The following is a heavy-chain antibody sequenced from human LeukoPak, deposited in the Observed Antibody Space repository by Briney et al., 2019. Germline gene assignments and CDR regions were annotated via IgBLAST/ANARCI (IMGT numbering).Heavy chain of an antibody. D-gene: IGHD4-17*01. V-gene: IGHV3-7*01. CDR2: IKHDGSEK. J-gene: IGHJ5*01. Sequence: PGGSLRLSCAVSGFTFSRYWMTWVRQAPGGGLEWVANIKHDGSEKNYVDSVKGRFTISRDNAKISLYLQMNSLRGDDTAVYYCARASTVATRWLDSWGQGTLVTVSS. CDR1: GFTFSRYW. CDR3: ARASTVATRWLDS.